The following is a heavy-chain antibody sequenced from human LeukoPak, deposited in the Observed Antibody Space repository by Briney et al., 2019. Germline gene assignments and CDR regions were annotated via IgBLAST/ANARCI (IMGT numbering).Heavy chain of an antibody. J-gene: IGHJ4*02. CDR2: ITGNGADI. CDR3: AKDQGARYYYFGPGNY. D-gene: IGHD2/OR15-2a*01. Sequence: GGSLRLSCAASGFTFSNYAMSWARQAPGKGLEWISGITGNGADISYADSVKGRVIISRDNSKNTLYLQMNSLRAEDTAIYYCAKDQGARYYYFGPGNYWGQGTLVTVSS. V-gene: IGHV3-23*01. CDR1: GFTFSNYA.